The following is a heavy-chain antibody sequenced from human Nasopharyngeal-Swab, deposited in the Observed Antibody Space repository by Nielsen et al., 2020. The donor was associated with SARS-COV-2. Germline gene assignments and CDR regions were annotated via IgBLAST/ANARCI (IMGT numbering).Heavy chain of an antibody. J-gene: IGHJ6*04. CDR2: ISSTGGST. CDR3: APRAFGVDKGRGMDV. CDR1: GFTFSSYA. Sequence: GGSLRLSCAASGFTFSSYAMSWVRQAPGKGLEWVSGISSTGGSTYYADSVKGRFTISRDNSKNTLYVQMNSLRAEDTAVYYCAPRAFGVDKGRGMDVWGKGTTVTVSS. V-gene: IGHV3-23*01. D-gene: IGHD3-3*01.